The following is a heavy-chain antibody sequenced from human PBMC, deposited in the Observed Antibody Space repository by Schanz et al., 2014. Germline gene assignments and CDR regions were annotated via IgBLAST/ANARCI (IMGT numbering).Heavy chain of an antibody. Sequence: EVQLVESGGGLVKPGGSLRLSCAASGFTFNAYTMNWVRQAPGKGLEWVANIKQDESERSYVDSVKGRFTISRDNAKNSLYLQMNSLRAEDTAVYYCARDKGGYYPFDYWGQGTLVTVSS. J-gene: IGHJ4*02. CDR3: ARDKGGYYPFDY. CDR2: IKQDESER. D-gene: IGHD3-3*01. CDR1: GFTFNAYT. V-gene: IGHV3-7*01.